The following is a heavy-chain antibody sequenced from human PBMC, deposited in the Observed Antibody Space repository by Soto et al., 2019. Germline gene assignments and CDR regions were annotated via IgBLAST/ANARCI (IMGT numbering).Heavy chain of an antibody. V-gene: IGHV3-48*03. CDR2: ISSSGRTT. Sequence: GGSLRLSCAASGFTFSSYEMNWVRQAPGKGLEGVSYISSSGRTTYYADSVKGRFTISRDNAKNSLYLQMNSLRAEDTAVSYCARVGDLVAKYFQHWGQGTLVTVSS. CDR3: ARVGDLVAKYFQH. CDR1: GFTFSSYE. J-gene: IGHJ1*01. D-gene: IGHD2-15*01.